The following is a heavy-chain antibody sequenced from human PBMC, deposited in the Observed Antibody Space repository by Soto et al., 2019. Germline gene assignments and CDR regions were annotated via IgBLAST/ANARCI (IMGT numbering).Heavy chain of an antibody. D-gene: IGHD2-15*01. Sequence: ESGGGLVQPGGSLRLSCAVSGLSVTTNLMTWVRQAPGKGLEWVSVIYTDGRVFYADSVKGRFTISRHNSINTVALQMNTLRAEDTAVYYCAQIAFGGGSWGQGTLVAVSS. V-gene: IGHV3-53*04. CDR1: GLSVTTNL. CDR2: IYTDGRV. CDR3: AQIAFGGGS. J-gene: IGHJ4*02.